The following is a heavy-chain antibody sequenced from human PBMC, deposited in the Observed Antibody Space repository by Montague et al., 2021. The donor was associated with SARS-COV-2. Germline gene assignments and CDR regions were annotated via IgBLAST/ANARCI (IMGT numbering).Heavy chain of an antibody. CDR3: ARLGDGVVPSPILGVGPYYSYYYMDV. D-gene: IGHD3-10*01. Sequence: SETLSLTCAVHGGSFSTYSWNWIRQPPGKGLEWIGEIHHSGSTNYNPSLKSRVTISADTSKNQFSLRLTSMAAADTAVYYCARLGDGVVPSPILGVGPYYSYYYMDVWGKGTTVTVSS. V-gene: IGHV4-34*01. CDR2: IHHSGST. J-gene: IGHJ6*03. CDR1: GGSFSTYS.